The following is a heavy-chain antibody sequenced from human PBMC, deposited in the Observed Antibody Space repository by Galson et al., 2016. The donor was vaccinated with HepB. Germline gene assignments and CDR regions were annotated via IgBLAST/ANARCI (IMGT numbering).Heavy chain of an antibody. Sequence: SVKVSCKALDVNIDTYRVHWVRQAPGQGLEWMGVINPRSGGTIYTEKFEDRVTSTRDSSTSSVFLDLNSLHFDDPAVYYCATQRPLSDYGGLPVSYWGQGTLVIVSS. CDR3: ATQRPLSDYGGLPVSY. CDR2: INPRSGGT. V-gene: IGHV1-46*03. J-gene: IGHJ4*02. CDR1: DVNIDTYR. D-gene: IGHD4/OR15-4a*01.